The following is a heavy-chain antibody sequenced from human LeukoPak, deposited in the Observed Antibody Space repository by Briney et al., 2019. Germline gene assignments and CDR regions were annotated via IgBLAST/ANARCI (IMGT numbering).Heavy chain of an antibody. V-gene: IGHV5-51*01. D-gene: IGHD2-15*01. CDR1: GSSFSSDW. CDR3: TRGCSGGSCSRDAMDV. CDR2: IFPIDSET. J-gene: IGHJ6*02. Sequence: GASLQISCQASGSSFSSDWIAWVRPLPGKGLEWMGIIFPIDSETTYSPSFQGQVTISADKSIRTAYLQWSSLKASDTAMYYCTRGCSGGSCSRDAMDVWGQGTMVTVSS.